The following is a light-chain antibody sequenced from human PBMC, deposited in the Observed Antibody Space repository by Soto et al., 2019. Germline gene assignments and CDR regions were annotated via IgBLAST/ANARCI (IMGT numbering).Light chain of an antibody. CDR1: QSVSSSH. V-gene: IGKV3-20*01. CDR2: AAS. J-gene: IGKJ5*01. Sequence: DLTKSAGRLVLYPGERPGLPSTASQSVSSSHLAWYQHKPGQAPRVVIYAASSRATGSPDRFSGGGYGTDFTLTISRLEPEDFAVYYCQQYGYSPITFGQGTRLEIK. CDR3: QQYGYSPIT.